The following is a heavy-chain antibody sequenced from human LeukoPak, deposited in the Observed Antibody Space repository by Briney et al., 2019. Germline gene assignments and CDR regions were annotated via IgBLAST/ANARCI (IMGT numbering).Heavy chain of an antibody. V-gene: IGHV4-34*01. CDR1: GGSFSGYY. Sequence: SETLSLTCAVYGGSFSGYYWSWVRQPPGKGLEWIGEINHSGSTNYNPSLKSTATISVDTSKNQFSLKLSSVTAADTAVYYCARIRKTYYYGSGSYFDYWGQGTLVTVSS. D-gene: IGHD3-10*01. CDR3: ARIRKTYYYGSGSYFDY. CDR2: INHSGST. J-gene: IGHJ4*02.